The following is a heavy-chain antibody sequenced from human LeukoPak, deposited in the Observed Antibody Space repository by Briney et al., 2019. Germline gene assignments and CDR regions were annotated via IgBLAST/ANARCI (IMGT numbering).Heavy chain of an antibody. Sequence: GGSLRLSCAASGFTFSTSWMTWVRQAPGKGLEWVSSISSSSDYVYYADSVKGRFTISRDNAKNSLYLQMNSLRAGDTALYYCARDNRGRQGIAARPKRSDYYYMDVWGKGTTVTVSS. V-gene: IGHV3-21*01. CDR3: ARDNRGRQGIAARPKRSDYYYMDV. D-gene: IGHD6-6*01. J-gene: IGHJ6*03. CDR1: GFTFSTSW. CDR2: ISSSSDYV.